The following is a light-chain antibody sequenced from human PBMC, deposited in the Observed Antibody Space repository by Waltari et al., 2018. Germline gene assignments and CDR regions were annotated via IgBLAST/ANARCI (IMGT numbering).Light chain of an antibody. CDR1: QSIGRS. J-gene: IGKJ5*01. V-gene: IGKV6-21*02. Sequence: TWRASQSIGRSLHWYQRKPGQSPNLLIKYASQSISGVPSRFSGSGSGTDFTLTITSLEAEDAATYFCHQSSKLPITFGQGTRLEI. CDR2: YAS. CDR3: HQSSKLPIT.